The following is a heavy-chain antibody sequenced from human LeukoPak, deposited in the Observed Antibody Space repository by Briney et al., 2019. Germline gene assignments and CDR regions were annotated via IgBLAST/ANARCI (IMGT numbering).Heavy chain of an antibody. CDR1: GGSISSYY. V-gene: IGHV4-59*01. CDR2: IYYSGST. D-gene: IGHD4-23*01. Sequence: SETLSLTCTVSGGSISSYYWSWIRQPPGKGLEWIGYIYYSGSTNYNPSLKSRVTISVDTSKNQFSLKLSSVTAADTAVYYCARVGATVVTEVFFDYWGQGTLVTVPS. CDR3: ARVGATVVTEVFFDY. J-gene: IGHJ4*02.